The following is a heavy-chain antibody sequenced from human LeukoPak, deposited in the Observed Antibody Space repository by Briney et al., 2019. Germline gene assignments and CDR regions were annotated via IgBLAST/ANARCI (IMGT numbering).Heavy chain of an antibody. D-gene: IGHD3-16*02. V-gene: IGHV4-39*01. Sequence: PSETLSLTCTVSGGSISSSSYCWGWVRQPRGEGLEWIGSIYDSGSTYDNPSLKSRVTISVDTSKNQFSLQLSSVTAADTALYYCAKQGRQIPFGGVVAIAPFDIWGQGTMVTVSS. CDR2: IYDSGST. J-gene: IGHJ3*02. CDR1: GGSISSSSYC. CDR3: AKQGRQIPFGGVVAIAPFDI.